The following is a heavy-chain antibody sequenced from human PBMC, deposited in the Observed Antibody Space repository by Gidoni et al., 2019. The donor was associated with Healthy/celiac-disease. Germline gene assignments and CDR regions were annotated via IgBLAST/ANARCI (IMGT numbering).Heavy chain of an antibody. V-gene: IGHV3-30*18. D-gene: IGHD1-1*01. CDR2: ISYDGSNK. Sequence: QVQLVESGGGVVQPGRSLRLSCAASGFTFSSYGMHWVRQAPGKGLEWVAVISYDGSNKYYADSVKGRFTISRDNSKNTLYLQMNSLRAEDTAVYYCANGMPYYYYGMDVWGQGTTVTVSS. CDR3: ANGMPYYYYGMDV. CDR1: GFTFSSYG. J-gene: IGHJ6*02.